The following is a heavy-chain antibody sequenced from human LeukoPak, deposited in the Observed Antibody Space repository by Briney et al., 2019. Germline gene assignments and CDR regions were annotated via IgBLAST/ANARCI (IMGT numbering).Heavy chain of an antibody. CDR2: ISYDGSNK. J-gene: IGHJ4*02. Sequence: PGGSLRLSCAASGFTFSSYAMHWVRQAPGKGLGWVAVISYDGSNKYYADSVKGRFTISRDNAKNSLYLQMNSLRAEDTAVYYCASASLRIAAAGLWGQGTLVTVSS. CDR1: GFTFSSYA. V-gene: IGHV3-30-3*01. D-gene: IGHD6-13*01. CDR3: ASASLRIAAAGL.